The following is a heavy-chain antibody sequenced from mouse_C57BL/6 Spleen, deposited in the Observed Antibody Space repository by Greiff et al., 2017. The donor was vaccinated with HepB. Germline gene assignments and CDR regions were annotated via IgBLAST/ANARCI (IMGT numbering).Heavy chain of an antibody. CDR3: ARQRGLYYYGGTGGFAY. CDR1: GFTFSDYY. CDR2: ISNGGGST. Sequence: EVKLVESGGGLVQPGGSLKLSCAASGFTFSDYYMYWVRQTPEKRLEWVAYISNGGGSTYYPDTVKGRFTISRDNAKNTLYLQMSRLKSEDTAMYYGARQRGLYYYGGTGGFAYWGQGTLVTVSA. J-gene: IGHJ3*01. V-gene: IGHV5-12*01. D-gene: IGHD1-1*01.